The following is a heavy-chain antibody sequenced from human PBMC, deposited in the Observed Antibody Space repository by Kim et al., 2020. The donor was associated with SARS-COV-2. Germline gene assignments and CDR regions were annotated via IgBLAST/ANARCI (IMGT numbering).Heavy chain of an antibody. CDR1: GGSFSGNC. V-gene: IGHV4-34*01. D-gene: IGHD6-13*01. J-gene: IGHJ6*02. CDR3: ARATIAAAGTRQTQYYYCYCVFDV. Sequence: SETLSLTCAVYGGSFSGNCWSWIRKRPRKGQGWIGETNHSESTNYNQSPTSRVTISVDTAKNQFSLNLSSVTAADTAVSYCARATIAAAGTRQTQYYYCYCVFDVWGQGTTVTVSS. CDR2: TNHSEST.